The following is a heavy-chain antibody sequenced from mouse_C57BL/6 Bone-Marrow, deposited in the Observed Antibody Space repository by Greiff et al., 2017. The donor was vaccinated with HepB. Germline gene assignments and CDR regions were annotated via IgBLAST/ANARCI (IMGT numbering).Heavy chain of an antibody. CDR1: GFTFSDYG. V-gene: IGHV5-17*01. CDR3: ARSSNCDTLFAY. D-gene: IGHD4-1*01. Sequence: EVKLVESGGGLVKPGGSLKLSCAASGFTFSDYGMHWVRQAPEKGLEWVAYISSGRSTIYYADTVKGRFTISRDNAKNTLFLQMTSLRSEDTSMYYCARSSNCDTLFAYWGQGTLVTVSA. CDR2: ISSGRSTI. J-gene: IGHJ3*01.